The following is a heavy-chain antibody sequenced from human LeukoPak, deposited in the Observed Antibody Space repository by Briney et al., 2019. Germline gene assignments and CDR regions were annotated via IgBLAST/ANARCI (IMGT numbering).Heavy chain of an antibody. D-gene: IGHD6-25*01. CDR3: ARGSSLAAAARGFDY. V-gene: IGHV3-66*02. CDR2: IYSGGGA. Sequence: GGSPRLSCAASGFTVSTNYMGWVRQAPGKGLDWVSVIYSGGGAYYADSVEDRFTIFRDTSKNTLYLQMNSLRPEDTAVYYCARGSSLAAAARGFDYWGQGTLVTVSS. CDR1: GFTVSTNY. J-gene: IGHJ4*02.